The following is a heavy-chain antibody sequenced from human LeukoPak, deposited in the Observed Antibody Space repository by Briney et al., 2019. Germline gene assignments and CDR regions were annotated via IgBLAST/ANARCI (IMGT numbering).Heavy chain of an antibody. CDR2: IYPGDSDT. D-gene: IGHD1-26*01. V-gene: IGHV5-51*01. Sequence: GESLKISCKGSGYSFTSYWIGWVRQMPGKGLEWMGIIYPGDSDTRYSPSLQGQVTISADKSISTAYLQWSSLKASDTAMYYCARQWELLNDAFDIWGQGTMVTVSS. CDR3: ARQWELLNDAFDI. J-gene: IGHJ3*02. CDR1: GYSFTSYW.